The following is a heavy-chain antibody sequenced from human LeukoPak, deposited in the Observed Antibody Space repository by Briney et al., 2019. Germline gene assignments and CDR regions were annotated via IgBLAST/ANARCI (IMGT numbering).Heavy chain of an antibody. Sequence: ASVKVSCKASGYTFTGYYMHWVRQAPGQGLEWMGWINPNSGGTNYAQKFQGRVTMTRDTSISTAYMELSRLRSDDTAVYYCARDYYMYSGSYYFDYWGQGTLVTVSS. D-gene: IGHD1-26*01. J-gene: IGHJ4*02. CDR2: INPNSGGT. V-gene: IGHV1-2*02. CDR3: ARDYYMYSGSYYFDY. CDR1: GYTFTGYY.